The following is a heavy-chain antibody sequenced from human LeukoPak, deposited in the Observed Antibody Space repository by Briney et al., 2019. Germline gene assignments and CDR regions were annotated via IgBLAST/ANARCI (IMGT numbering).Heavy chain of an antibody. CDR1: GFTFSSYG. V-gene: IGHV3-30*02. D-gene: IGHD3-22*01. CDR3: AKPYQEPGYYDSSGYYLKY. CDR2: IRYDGSNK. J-gene: IGHJ4*02. Sequence: GGSLRLSCAASGFTFSSYGMHWVRQAPGKGLEWVAFIRYDGSNKYYADSVKGRFTISRDNSKNTLYLQMNSLRAEDTAVYYCAKPYQEPGYYDSSGYYLKYWGQGTLVTVSS.